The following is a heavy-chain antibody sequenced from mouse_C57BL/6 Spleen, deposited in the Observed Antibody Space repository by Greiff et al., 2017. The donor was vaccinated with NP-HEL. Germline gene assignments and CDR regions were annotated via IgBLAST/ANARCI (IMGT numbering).Heavy chain of an antibody. CDR3: ARENYDYDGYFDY. CDR1: GYSITSGYY. V-gene: IGHV3-6*01. Sequence: EVHLVESGPGLVKPSQSLSLTCSVTGYSITSGYYWNWIRQFPGNKLEWMGYISYDGSNNYNPSLKNRISITRDTSKNQFFLKLNSATTEDTATYYCARENYDYDGYFDYWGQGTTLTVSS. J-gene: IGHJ2*01. CDR2: ISYDGSN. D-gene: IGHD2-4*01.